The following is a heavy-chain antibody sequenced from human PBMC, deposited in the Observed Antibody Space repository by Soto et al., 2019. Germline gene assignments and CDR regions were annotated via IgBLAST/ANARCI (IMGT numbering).Heavy chain of an antibody. D-gene: IGHD3-22*01. CDR1: GYSFAGYW. CDR2: IDPSDSQT. J-gene: IGHJ4*02. V-gene: IGHV5-10-1*01. Sequence: GQSLKISCKGSGYSFAGYWITWVLQKPGKGLEWMGRIDPSDSQTYYSPSFRGHVTISATKSITTVFLQWSSLRASDTAMYYCARQIYDSDTGPNFQYYFDSWGQGTPVTVSS. CDR3: ARQIYDSDTGPNFQYYFDS.